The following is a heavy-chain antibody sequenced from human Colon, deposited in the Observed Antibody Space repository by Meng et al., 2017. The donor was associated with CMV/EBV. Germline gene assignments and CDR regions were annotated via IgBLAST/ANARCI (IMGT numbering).Heavy chain of an antibody. J-gene: IGHJ5*02. CDR2: ISRSRVTT. CDR1: CTFTPNA. Sequence: LSWSPPCTFTPNAVSWVPQFPGTGLEWVATISRSRVTTSYAPSAKGRFTISKDTSSTTVFLQVDSLRVDDTAVYYCANRPNGEWFDLWGQGALVTVSS. CDR3: ANRPNGEWFDL. D-gene: IGHD3-10*01. V-gene: IGHV3-23*01.